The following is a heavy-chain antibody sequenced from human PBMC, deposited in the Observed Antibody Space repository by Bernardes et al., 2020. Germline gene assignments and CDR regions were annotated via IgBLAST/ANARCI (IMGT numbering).Heavy chain of an antibody. CDR1: GFTFSSYA. D-gene: IGHD1-1*01. V-gene: IGHV3-23*01. CDR3: AKGRTTGTRRGVLDY. Sequence: GGSLRLSCAASGFTFSSYAMSWVRQAPGKGLEWVSAISGSGGSTYYADSVKGRFTISREKSKNTLYLQMNSLRAEDTAVYYCAKGRTTGTRRGVLDYWGQGTLVTVSS. J-gene: IGHJ4*02. CDR2: ISGSGGST.